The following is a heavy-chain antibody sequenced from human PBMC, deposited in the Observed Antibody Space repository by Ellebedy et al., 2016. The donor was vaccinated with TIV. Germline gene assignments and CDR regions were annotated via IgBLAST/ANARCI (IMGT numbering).Heavy chain of an antibody. D-gene: IGHD2-8*02. CDR2: IGSSAYST. V-gene: IGHV3-23*01. J-gene: IGHJ3*02. Sequence: GESLKISCAASGFNFGGHAMKWVRQAPGKGLEWVSSIGSSAYSTHYADSVKGRFTISRDNSRHTLYLQMNSLRGEDTAVYFCAKDVRYTTGWGGALDIWGQGAMVIVSS. CDR1: GFNFGGHA. CDR3: AKDVRYTTGWGGALDI.